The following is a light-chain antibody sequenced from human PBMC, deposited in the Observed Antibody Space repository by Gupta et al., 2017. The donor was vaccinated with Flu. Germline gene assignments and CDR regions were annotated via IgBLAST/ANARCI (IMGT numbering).Light chain of an antibody. CDR1: QSISTY. Sequence: DIQLTQSPPSLSASVGDRITITCRASQSISTYLNWYRQNPGEAPELLISAASRLQSGAPSRFSGSRSGTYFTLTISSLQPEDFATYYCQQTFSSPITFGQGTRLEI. CDR2: AAS. V-gene: IGKV1-39*01. J-gene: IGKJ5*01. CDR3: QQTFSSPIT.